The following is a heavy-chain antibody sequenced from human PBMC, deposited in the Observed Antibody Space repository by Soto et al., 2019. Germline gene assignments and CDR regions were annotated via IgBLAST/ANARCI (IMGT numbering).Heavy chain of an antibody. J-gene: IGHJ6*02. V-gene: IGHV1-69*01. D-gene: IGHD5-18*01. CDR1: GGTFSSYA. CDR3: ARDWGLSSAMVHYGMDV. Sequence: QVQLVQSGAEVKKPGSSGKVSSKASGGTFSSYAISWVRQPPGQGLEGMGGIIPIFGTANYAQKFQGRVTITADESTSTAYMELSSLRSEDTAVYYCARDWGLSSAMVHYGMDVWGQGTTVTVSS. CDR2: IIPIFGTA.